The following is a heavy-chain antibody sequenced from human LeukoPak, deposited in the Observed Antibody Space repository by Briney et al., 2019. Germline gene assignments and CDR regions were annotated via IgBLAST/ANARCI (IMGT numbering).Heavy chain of an antibody. V-gene: IGHV1-24*01. J-gene: IGHJ4*02. CDR1: GYTLTELS. CDR2: FDPEDGET. CDR3: ATDPRLDIGI. Sequence: ASGKVSRKVSGYTLTELSMHWVRQAPGKGVEWRGGFDPEDGETIYAQKFQGRVTMTEDTSTDTAYMELSSLRSEDTAVYYCATDPRLDIGIWGQGTLVTVSS. D-gene: IGHD4-11*01.